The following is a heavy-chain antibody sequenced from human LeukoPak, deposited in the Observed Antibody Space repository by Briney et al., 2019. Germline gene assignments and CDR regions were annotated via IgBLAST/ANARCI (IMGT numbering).Heavy chain of an antibody. J-gene: IGHJ4*02. CDR2: ISGSGGST. D-gene: IGHD3-22*01. CDR3: ATEGQYYGSSGYPTWTFDS. CDR1: GFTFSSYA. V-gene: IGHV3-23*01. Sequence: GGSLRLSCAASGFTFSSYAMSWVRQAPGKGLEWVSAISGSGGSTYYADSVKGRFTISRDNSKNTLYLQMNSLRAEDTAVYYCATEGQYYGSSGYPTWTFDSWGQGTLVTVSS.